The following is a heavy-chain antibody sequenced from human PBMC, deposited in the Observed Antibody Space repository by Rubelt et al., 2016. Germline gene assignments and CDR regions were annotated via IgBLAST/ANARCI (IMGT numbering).Heavy chain of an antibody. V-gene: IGHV4-39*07. CDR3: ARDLGIVTGNWFDP. J-gene: IGHJ5*02. Sequence: TGSTYYNPSLKRRFTISVDTSKNQFSLKLNSVTAADTAVSYCARDLGIVTGNWFDPWGQGTLVTVSS. CDR2: TGST. D-gene: IGHD2-21*01.